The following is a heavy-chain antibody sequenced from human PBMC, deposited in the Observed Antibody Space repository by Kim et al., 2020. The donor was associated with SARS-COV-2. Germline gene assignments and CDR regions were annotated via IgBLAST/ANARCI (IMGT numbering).Heavy chain of an antibody. CDR1: GFAFSSHA. Sequence: GGSLRLSCAASGFAFSSHAMSWVRQAPGKGLEWVSGISGSGGNTYYADFVKGRFTISRDNSKNTVDLQMNRLRAEDTAVYYCVKDDRIVVVMTLGYWGQGTLVTVSS. D-gene: IGHD3-22*01. J-gene: IGHJ4*02. CDR2: ISGSGGNT. V-gene: IGHV3-23*01. CDR3: VKDDRIVVVMTLGY.